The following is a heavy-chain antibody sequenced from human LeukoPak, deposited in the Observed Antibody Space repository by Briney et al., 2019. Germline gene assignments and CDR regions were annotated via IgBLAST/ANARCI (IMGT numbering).Heavy chain of an antibody. Sequence: GGSLRLSCAASGFTFSSYAMHWVRQAPGKGLEWVAVISYDGSNKYYADSVKGRFTISRDNSKNTLYQQMNSLRAEDTAVYYCARDPASGSYLDYWGQGTLVTVSS. D-gene: IGHD1-26*01. J-gene: IGHJ4*02. V-gene: IGHV3-30*01. CDR1: GFTFSSYA. CDR2: ISYDGSNK. CDR3: ARDPASGSYLDY.